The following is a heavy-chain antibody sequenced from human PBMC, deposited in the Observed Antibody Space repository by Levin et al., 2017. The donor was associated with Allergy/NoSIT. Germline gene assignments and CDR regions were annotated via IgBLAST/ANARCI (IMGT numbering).Heavy chain of an antibody. CDR3: ATGPVGFDS. V-gene: IGHV4-39*01. CDR2: IYDSVST. Sequence: ESLKISCNVSAGSISSSPYYWGWIRQPPGKGLEWIGIIYDSVSTYYNPSLNSRVSISVDTSKNQFSLKLTSLTAADTAVYYCATGPVGFDSWGQGILVTVSS. CDR1: AGSISSSPYY. J-gene: IGHJ4*02.